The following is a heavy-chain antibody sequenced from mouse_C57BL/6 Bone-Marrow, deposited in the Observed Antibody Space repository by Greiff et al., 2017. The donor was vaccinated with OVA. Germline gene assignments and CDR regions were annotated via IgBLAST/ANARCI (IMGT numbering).Heavy chain of an antibody. D-gene: IGHD2-5*01. J-gene: IGHJ4*01. CDR2: ISYDGST. CDR3: ARNAYYSNYEYYALDY. CDR1: GYSITSGYY. V-gene: IGHV3-6*01. Sequence: EVQLQQSGPGLVKPSQSLSLTCSVTGYSITSGYYWNWIRQFPGNKLVWMGYISYDGSTNYNPSLKNRITITRDTSNNQLFLKLNSVTTEDTATYYCARNAYYSNYEYYALDYWGQGTSVTVSS.